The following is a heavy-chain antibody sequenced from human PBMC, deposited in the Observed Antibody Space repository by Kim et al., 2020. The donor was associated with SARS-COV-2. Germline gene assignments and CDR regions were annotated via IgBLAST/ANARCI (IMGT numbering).Heavy chain of an antibody. V-gene: IGHV3-23*01. J-gene: IGHJ4*02. Sequence: VDSVKDRYPISRDNSKNTLYLPMTYLRAEDTALYYCARLLWFRERYFDYWGRGTLVTVSS. D-gene: IGHD3-10*01. CDR3: ARLLWFRERYFDY.